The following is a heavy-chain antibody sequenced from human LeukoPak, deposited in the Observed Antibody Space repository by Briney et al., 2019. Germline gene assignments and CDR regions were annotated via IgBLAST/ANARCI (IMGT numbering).Heavy chain of an antibody. J-gene: IGHJ6*02. Sequence: SETLSLTCIVSGDSISSDYWSWIRQAPGKGLEWVGQIYWSGSTDYNPSLKNRVTISIDTSKKQFSLTLRSVTAAVTAVYYCARDYYYYGMDVWGQGTTVTVSS. V-gene: IGHV4-59*12. CDR3: ARDYYYYGMDV. CDR1: GDSISSDY. CDR2: IYWSGST.